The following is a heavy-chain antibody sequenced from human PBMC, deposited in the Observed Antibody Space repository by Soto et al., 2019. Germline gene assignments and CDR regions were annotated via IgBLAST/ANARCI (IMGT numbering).Heavy chain of an antibody. CDR1: GGSISSGDYY. D-gene: IGHD3-3*01. J-gene: IGHJ5*02. CDR3: AGGDYDFWSGPGICFAP. V-gene: IGHV4-61*08. Sequence: PSETLSLTCTVSGGSISSGDYYWSWIRQPPGKGLEWIGYIYYSGSTNYNPSLKSRVTISVDTSKNQFSLKLSSVTAADTAVYYCAGGDYDFWSGPGICFAPWGQGTQVTVSS. CDR2: IYYSGST.